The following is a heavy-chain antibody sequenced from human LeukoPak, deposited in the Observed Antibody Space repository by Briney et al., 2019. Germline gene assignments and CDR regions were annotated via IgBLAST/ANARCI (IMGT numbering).Heavy chain of an antibody. Sequence: GGSLRLSCAVSGFTFSHHFLDSARQPPGKGLEWVGLSRNKAKTYNPEYAASVKGRFTLSRDDSKKSLYLQMNSLETEDTAVYYWVRVGSVSSSDYLDYWGQGTLVTVSS. V-gene: IGHV3-72*01. CDR3: VRVGSVSSSDYLDY. J-gene: IGHJ4*02. CDR2: SRNKAKTYNP. D-gene: IGHD5/OR15-5a*01. CDR1: GFTFSHHF.